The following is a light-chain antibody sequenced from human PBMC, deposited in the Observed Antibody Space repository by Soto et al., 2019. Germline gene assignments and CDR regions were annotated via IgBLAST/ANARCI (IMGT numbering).Light chain of an antibody. CDR2: SAS. CDR1: EAISSW. V-gene: IGKV1-12*01. Sequence: DIKMTQSPSSVSASVGDRVTITCRASEAISSWLAWYQQKPGRAPKLLIYSASSLQNGAPSRFTGSGSGTDFTLTITSLQPDDTSIYYCQQARSIPLTFGGGTKVEIK. CDR3: QQARSIPLT. J-gene: IGKJ4*01.